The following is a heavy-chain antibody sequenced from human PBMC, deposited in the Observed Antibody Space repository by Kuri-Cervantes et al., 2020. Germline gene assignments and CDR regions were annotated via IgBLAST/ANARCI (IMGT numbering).Heavy chain of an antibody. V-gene: IGHV1-69*05. CDR2: IIPIFGTA. CDR3: ASMVPGLNGPFDY. D-gene: IGHD4/OR15-4a*01. CDR1: GGTFSSYA. J-gene: IGHJ4*02. Sequence: SVKVSCKASGGTFSSYAISWVRQAPGQGLEWMGGIIPIFGTAKYAQKFQGRVTITTDESTSRAYMELSSLRSEDTAVYYCASMVPGLNGPFDYWGQGTLVTVSS.